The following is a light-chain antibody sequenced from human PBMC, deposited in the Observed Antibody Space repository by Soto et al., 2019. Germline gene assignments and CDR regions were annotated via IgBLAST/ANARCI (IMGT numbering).Light chain of an antibody. CDR3: QQYGSSGT. J-gene: IGKJ1*01. CDR1: QSVSNNY. Sequence: FTQVPSTRSLAPRERAPLSCRASQSVSNNYLAWYQQKPGQAPRLLIYGASNRATGIPDRFSGSGSGTDFTLTISRLEPEDFAVYYCQQYGSSGTFGQGTKVDIK. V-gene: IGKV3-20*01. CDR2: GAS.